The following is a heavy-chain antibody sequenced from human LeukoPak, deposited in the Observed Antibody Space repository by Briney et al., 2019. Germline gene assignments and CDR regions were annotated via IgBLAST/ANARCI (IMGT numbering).Heavy chain of an antibody. D-gene: IGHD3-3*01. CDR2: INPHTGAA. CDR3: ARGKSGYSP. V-gene: IGHV1-2*02. Sequence: ASVKVSCKVSGYTFIENYIHWVRQAPGQGLEWMGLINPHTGAANYSQKFQGRVTMTRDTSICTAYMHLTRLKFDDTAVYYCARGKSGYSPWGQGTPVTVSS. J-gene: IGHJ4*02. CDR1: GYTFIENY.